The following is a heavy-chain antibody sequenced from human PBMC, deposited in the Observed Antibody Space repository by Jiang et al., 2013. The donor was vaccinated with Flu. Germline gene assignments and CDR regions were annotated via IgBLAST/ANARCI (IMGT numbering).Heavy chain of an antibody. Sequence: SGAEVKVSCKASGGTFSSYSISWVRQAPGQGLEWMGGILAAFGTANYAQKFRGRVTITADKSTNTAYMELSSLRSEDTAVYYCAKTHDFWSAYSRGHTPPLDDWGQGTLVTVSS. V-gene: IGHV1-69*06. J-gene: IGHJ4*02. D-gene: IGHD3-3*01. CDR3: AKTHDFWSAYSRGHTPPLDD. CDR1: GGTFSSYS. CDR2: ILAAFGTA.